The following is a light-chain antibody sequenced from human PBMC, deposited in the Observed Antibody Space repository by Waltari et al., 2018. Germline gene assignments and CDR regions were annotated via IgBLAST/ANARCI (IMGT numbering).Light chain of an antibody. Sequence: EIMLTQSPDTLSLSPGERATLSCRASQSIRRYLVWYQQKPGQAPRLLIYQASIRATGIPDRFSGSGYGTDFSLTISKLEPEDVAVYYCQNHERLPAVFGQGTKVEIK. V-gene: IGKV3-20*01. CDR2: QAS. J-gene: IGKJ1*01. CDR1: QSIRRY. CDR3: QNHERLPAV.